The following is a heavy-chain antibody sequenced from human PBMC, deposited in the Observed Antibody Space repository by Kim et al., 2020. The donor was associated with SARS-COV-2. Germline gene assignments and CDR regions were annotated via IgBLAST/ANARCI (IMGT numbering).Heavy chain of an antibody. D-gene: IGHD3-22*01. J-gene: IGHJ6*02. V-gene: IGHV3-21*01. CDR3: ARSGRITMIAMDV. Sequence: YADSVKARLTLTRDSAKNPLDLQMNSRRAEDTAVYYCARSGRITMIAMDVWGQGTTVTVSS.